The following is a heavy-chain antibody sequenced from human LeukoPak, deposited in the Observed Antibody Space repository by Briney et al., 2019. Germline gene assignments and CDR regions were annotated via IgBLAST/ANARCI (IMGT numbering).Heavy chain of an antibody. CDR1: GFTFSSYT. CDR2: ISYDGSNK. V-gene: IGHV3-30-3*01. CDR3: AKDLMGRLLWFGEGDDY. Sequence: GGSLRLSCAASGFTFSSYTIHWVRQAPGKGLEWVTVISYDGSNKYYADSVKGRFTISRDNSKNTLYLQMNSLRAEDTAVYYCAKDLMGRLLWFGEGDDYWGQGTLVTVSS. J-gene: IGHJ4*02. D-gene: IGHD3-10*01.